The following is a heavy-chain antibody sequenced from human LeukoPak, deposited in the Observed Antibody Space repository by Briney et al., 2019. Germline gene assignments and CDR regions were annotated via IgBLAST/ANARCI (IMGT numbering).Heavy chain of an antibody. V-gene: IGHV3-7*01. CDR1: GFTFSNYW. J-gene: IGHJ4*02. CDR2: IKQDGSGK. D-gene: IGHD5-24*01. Sequence: RGSLRLSCAASGFTFSNYWMSWVRQAPGKRLEWVANIKQDGSGKYYMDSVKGRFTISRDSAKNSLYLQMNSLRVEDTAVYYCARIGSRDGYTVDYWGQGTLVTVSS. CDR3: ARIGSRDGYTVDY.